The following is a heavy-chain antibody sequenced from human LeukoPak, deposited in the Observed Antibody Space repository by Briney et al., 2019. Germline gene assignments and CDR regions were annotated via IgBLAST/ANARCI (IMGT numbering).Heavy chain of an antibody. V-gene: IGHV3-21*01. CDR2: ISSSSSYI. J-gene: IGHJ6*04. CDR3: AELGITMIGGV. D-gene: IGHD3-10*02. Sequence: GGSLRLSCAASGFTFSSYGMHWVRQAPGKGLEWVSSISSSSSYIHYADSLKGRFTISRDNAKNSLYLQMNSLRAEDTAVYYCAELGITMIGGVWGKGTTVTISS. CDR1: GFTFSSYG.